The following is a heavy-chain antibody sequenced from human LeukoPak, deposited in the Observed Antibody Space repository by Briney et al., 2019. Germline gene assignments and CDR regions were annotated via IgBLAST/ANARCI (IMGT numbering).Heavy chain of an antibody. V-gene: IGHV4-4*02. Sequence: SGTLSLTCAVSGGSISSGNWWSWIRQPPGKGLERLGETLHSGDTVYNPPLKSRITISVDNSKNQFSLKLTSVTAADTAVYFCTRNGDSSSVVDWGQGTLVTVSS. CDR2: TLHSGDT. CDR3: TRNGDSSSVVD. CDR1: GGSISSGNW. J-gene: IGHJ4*02. D-gene: IGHD2-15*01.